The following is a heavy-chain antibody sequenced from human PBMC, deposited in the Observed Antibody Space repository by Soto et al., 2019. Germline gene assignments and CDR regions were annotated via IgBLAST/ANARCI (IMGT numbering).Heavy chain of an antibody. Sequence: PGGSLRLSCAASGFTFSSYWMSWVRQAPGKGLEWVANIKQDGSEKYYVDSVKGRFTISRDNAKNSLYLQMNSLRAEDTAVYYCARVFSGIASHDAFDIWGQGTMVTASS. CDR3: ARVFSGIASHDAFDI. V-gene: IGHV3-7*03. CDR1: GFTFSSYW. J-gene: IGHJ3*02. D-gene: IGHD6-13*01. CDR2: IKQDGSEK.